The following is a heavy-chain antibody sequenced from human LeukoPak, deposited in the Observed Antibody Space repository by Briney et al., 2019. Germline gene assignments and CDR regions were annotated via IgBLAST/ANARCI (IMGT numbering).Heavy chain of an antibody. CDR3: ARSITMVRGVRYYYMDV. V-gene: IGHV1-69*06. D-gene: IGHD3-10*01. CDR2: IIPIFGTA. CDR1: GGTFSSYA. Sequence: ASVKVSCKASGGTFSSYAISRVRQAPGQGLEWMGGIIPIFGTANYAQKFQGRVTITADKSTSTAYMELSSLRSEDTAVYYCARSITMVRGVRYYYMDVWGKGTTVTVSS. J-gene: IGHJ6*03.